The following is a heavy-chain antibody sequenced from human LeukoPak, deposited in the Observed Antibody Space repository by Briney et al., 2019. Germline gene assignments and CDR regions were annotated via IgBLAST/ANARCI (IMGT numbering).Heavy chain of an antibody. J-gene: IGHJ4*02. D-gene: IGHD3-10*01. CDR3: TTYNHYYGSGSYYFDY. V-gene: IGHV3-15*01. CDR1: GFTFSNAW. Sequence: PGGSLRLSCAASGFTFSNAWMSWVRRAPGKGLEWVGRIKSKTDGGTTDYAAPVKGRFTISRDDSKNTLYLQMNSLKTEDTAVYYCTTYNHYYGSGSYYFDYWGQGTLVTVSS. CDR2: IKSKTDGGTT.